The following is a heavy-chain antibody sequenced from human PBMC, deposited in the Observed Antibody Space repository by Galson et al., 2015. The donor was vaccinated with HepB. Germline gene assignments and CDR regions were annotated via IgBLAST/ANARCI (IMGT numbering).Heavy chain of an antibody. V-gene: IGHV3-23*01. J-gene: IGHJ4*02. CDR2: ISNSGDKT. Sequence: SLRLSCAASGFTFSGYAMSWVRQAPGKGLEWVSTISNSGDKTYNADSVKGRFTISRDNSKNTLNLQMNSLRAEDTAMYYCAMGYYLDYWGQGTLVTVSS. CDR1: GFTFSGYA. CDR3: AMGYYLDY.